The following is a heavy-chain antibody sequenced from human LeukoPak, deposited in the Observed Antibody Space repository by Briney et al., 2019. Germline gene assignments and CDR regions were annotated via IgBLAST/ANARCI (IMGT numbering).Heavy chain of an antibody. CDR3: ASSAAGTAY. CDR2: INHSGST. Sequence: SETLSLTCTVSGGSISSGDYYWSWIRQPPGKGLEWIGEINHSGSTNYNPSLKSRVTISVDTSKNQFSLKLSSVTAADTAVYYCASSAAGTAYWGQGTLVTVSS. J-gene: IGHJ4*02. CDR1: GGSISSGDYY. V-gene: IGHV4-39*07. D-gene: IGHD6-13*01.